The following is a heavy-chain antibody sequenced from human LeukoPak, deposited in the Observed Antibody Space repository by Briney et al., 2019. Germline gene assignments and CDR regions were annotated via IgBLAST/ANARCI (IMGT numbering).Heavy chain of an antibody. V-gene: IGHV1-46*01. CDR3: ARVAVAGNAVY. D-gene: IGHD6-19*01. J-gene: IGHJ4*02. Sequence: ASVKVSCKASGYTFTGYYMHWVRQAPGQGLEWMGIINPSGGSTSYAQKFQGRVTMTRDMSTSTVYMELSRLRSDDTAVYYCARVAVAGNAVYWGQGTLVTVSS. CDR1: GYTFTGYY. CDR2: INPSGGST.